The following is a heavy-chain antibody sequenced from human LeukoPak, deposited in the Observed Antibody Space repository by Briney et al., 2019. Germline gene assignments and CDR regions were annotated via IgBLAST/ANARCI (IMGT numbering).Heavy chain of an antibody. CDR1: GYTLTELS. D-gene: IGHD3-10*01. J-gene: IGHJ5*02. V-gene: IGHV1-24*01. CDR3: ARGPTPVRGDRTKWFDP. CDR2: FDPEDGET. Sequence: ASVKVSCKVSGYTLTELSMHWVRQAPGKGLEWMGGFDPEDGETIYAQKFQGRVTMTEDTSTDTAYMELSSLRSEDTAVYYCARGPTPVRGDRTKWFDPWGQGTLVTVSS.